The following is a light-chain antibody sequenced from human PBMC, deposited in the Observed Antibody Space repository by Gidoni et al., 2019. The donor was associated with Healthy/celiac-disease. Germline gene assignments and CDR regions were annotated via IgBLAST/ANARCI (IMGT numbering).Light chain of an antibody. V-gene: IGKV3-11*01. CDR1: QSVSSY. CDR3: QQRSNWPPT. CDR2: DAS. Sequence: VLTQSPATLSLSPGERATLSCRASQSVSSYLAWYQQKPGQAPRLLIYDASNRATGIPARFSGSGSGTDFTLTISSLEPEDFAVYYCQQRSNWPPTFGGGTKVEIK. J-gene: IGKJ4*01.